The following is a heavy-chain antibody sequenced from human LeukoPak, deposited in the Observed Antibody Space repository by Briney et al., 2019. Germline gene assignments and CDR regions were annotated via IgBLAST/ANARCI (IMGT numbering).Heavy chain of an antibody. CDR2: IYPGDSDT. V-gene: IGHV5-51*01. J-gene: IGHJ4*02. Sequence: GESLKISCKGSGYSFTSYWIGWVRQMAGKGLEWMGIIYPGDSDTRYSPSFQGQVTISADKSISTAYLQWSSLKASDTAMYYCARLAYYDSSGYYSRSYYFDYWGQGTLVTVSS. D-gene: IGHD3-22*01. CDR3: ARLAYYDSSGYYSRSYYFDY. CDR1: GYSFTSYW.